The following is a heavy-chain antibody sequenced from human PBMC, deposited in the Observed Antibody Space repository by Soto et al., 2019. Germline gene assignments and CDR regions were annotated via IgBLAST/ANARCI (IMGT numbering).Heavy chain of an antibody. V-gene: IGHV4-59*01. CDR2: IYYSGST. Sequence: PSEMLSLTCTVSGCYISRYYWNWIRQPPGKGLEWIGYIYYSGSTNYNPSLKSRVTISVDTSKNQFSLKLSSVTAADTAVYYCARDPGSGSYYGWFDPWGQGTLVTVST. CDR1: GCYISRYY. CDR3: ARDPGSGSYYGWFDP. D-gene: IGHD3-10*01. J-gene: IGHJ5*02.